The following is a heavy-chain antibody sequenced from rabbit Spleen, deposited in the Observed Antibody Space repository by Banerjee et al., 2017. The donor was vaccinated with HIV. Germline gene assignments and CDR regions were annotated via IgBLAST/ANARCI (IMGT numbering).Heavy chain of an antibody. J-gene: IGHJ6*01. Sequence: QEQLVESGGGLVKPGASLTLTCKASGFSFSNKAVMCWVRQAPGKGLEWIACINAVTGKAVYASWAKGRFTFSKTSSTTVTLQMTSLTAADTATYFCARHAGYAGYGYSTLDLWGPGTLVTVS. CDR3: ARHAGYAGYGYSTLDL. CDR2: INAVTGKA. V-gene: IGHV1S45*01. CDR1: GFSFSNKAV. D-gene: IGHD8-1*01.